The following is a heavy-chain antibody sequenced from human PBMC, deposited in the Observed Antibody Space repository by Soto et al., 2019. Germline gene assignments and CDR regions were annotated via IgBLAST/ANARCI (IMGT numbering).Heavy chain of an antibody. CDR1: GDSVSSNSAA. D-gene: IGHD1-1*01. V-gene: IGHV6-1*01. Sequence: SQTLSLTCDISGDSVSSNSAAWKWIRHTPSSDLEWLGRTYYRSKWYINYAVSVKSRITVNPDTSKNQFSLQLNSVTPEDTAVYYCARGSWDDVTGHYYMDVWGKGTTVTVSS. J-gene: IGHJ6*03. CDR2: TYYRSKWYI. CDR3: ARGSWDDVTGHYYMDV.